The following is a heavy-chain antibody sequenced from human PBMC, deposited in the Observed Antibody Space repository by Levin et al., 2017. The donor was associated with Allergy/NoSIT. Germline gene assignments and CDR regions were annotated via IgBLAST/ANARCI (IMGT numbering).Heavy chain of an antibody. CDR2: ISSSSSYI. V-gene: IGHV3-21*01. CDR3: ASNPELGEDIATYYYYYGMDV. D-gene: IGHD3-16*02. CDR1: GFTFSSYS. Sequence: GESLKISCAASGFTFSSYSMNWVRQAPGKGLEWVSSISSSSSYIYYADSVKGRFTISRDNAKNSLYLQMNSLRAEDTAVYYCASNPELGEDIATYYYYYGMDVWGQGTTVTVSS. J-gene: IGHJ6*02.